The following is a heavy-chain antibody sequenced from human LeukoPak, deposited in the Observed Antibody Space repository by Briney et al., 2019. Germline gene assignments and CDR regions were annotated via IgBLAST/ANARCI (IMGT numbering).Heavy chain of an antibody. Sequence: TLSLTCTVSGGSISSGGYYWSWIRQHPGKGLEWIGYIYYSGSTYYNPSLKSRVTISVDTSKNQFSLKLSSVTAADTAVYCCARSPYVWGSYRYTSFLDYWGQGTLVTVSS. CDR1: GGSISSGGYY. V-gene: IGHV4-31*03. CDR3: ARSPYVWGSYRYTSFLDY. CDR2: IYYSGST. J-gene: IGHJ4*02. D-gene: IGHD3-16*02.